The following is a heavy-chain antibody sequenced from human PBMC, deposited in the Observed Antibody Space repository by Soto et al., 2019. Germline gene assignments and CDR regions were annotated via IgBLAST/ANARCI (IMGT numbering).Heavy chain of an antibody. J-gene: IGHJ4*02. CDR1: GFNFSSYA. Sequence: EVQLLESGGGLVQPGGSLRLSCAASGFNFSSYAMSWVRQAPGKGMEWVSAISGSGGSTYYADSVKGRFTISRDNSKNTLYLQMNSLRAEDTAVYYSAKGATKYSGYYLYYFDYWGQGTLVTVSS. CDR3: AKGATKYSGYYLYYFDY. D-gene: IGHD5-12*01. CDR2: ISGSGGST. V-gene: IGHV3-23*01.